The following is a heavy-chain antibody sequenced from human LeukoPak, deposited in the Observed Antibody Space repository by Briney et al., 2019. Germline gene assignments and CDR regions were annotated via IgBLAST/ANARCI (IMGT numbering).Heavy chain of an antibody. CDR3: ATRWFGELLPFDY. CDR2: INPNSGGT. CDR1: GYTFTGYY. D-gene: IGHD3-10*01. Sequence: ASEKVSCKASGYTFTGYYMHWVRQAPGQGLEWMGWINPNSGGTNYAQKFQGRVTMTRDTSISTAYMELSRLRSDDTAVYYCATRWFGELLPFDYWGQGTLVTVSS. J-gene: IGHJ4*02. V-gene: IGHV1-2*02.